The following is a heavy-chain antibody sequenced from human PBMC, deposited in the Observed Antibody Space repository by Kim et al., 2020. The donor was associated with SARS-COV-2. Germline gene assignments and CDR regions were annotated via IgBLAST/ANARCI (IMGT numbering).Heavy chain of an antibody. J-gene: IGHJ6*02. CDR3: AKVISQTDYYWYGMDV. V-gene: IGHV3-23*01. CDR1: GFTFRSYP. Sequence: GGSLRLSCAASGFTFRSYPMIWVRQPPGKGPEGVSSISASGDITYYSSDSLKGRFTISRDNSRNTLYLQMNSLRAEDTAVYYCAKVISQTDYYWYGMDVWGQGTTVTVSS. CDR2: ISASGDIT.